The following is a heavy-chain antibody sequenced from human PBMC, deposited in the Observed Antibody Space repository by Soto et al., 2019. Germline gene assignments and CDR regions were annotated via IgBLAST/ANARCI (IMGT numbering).Heavy chain of an antibody. D-gene: IGHD2-15*01. V-gene: IGHV4-59*01. Sequence: SETLSLTCTVSGGSISSYYWSWIRQPPGKGLEWIGYIYYSGSTNYNPSLKSRDNISVDTSKNQISLKMSPVTAADTVEYYYERYLIPGYCSGGSCYNWFDPWGQGTLVTVSS. CDR1: GGSISSYY. CDR2: IYYSGST. CDR3: ERYLIPGYCSGGSCYNWFDP. J-gene: IGHJ5*02.